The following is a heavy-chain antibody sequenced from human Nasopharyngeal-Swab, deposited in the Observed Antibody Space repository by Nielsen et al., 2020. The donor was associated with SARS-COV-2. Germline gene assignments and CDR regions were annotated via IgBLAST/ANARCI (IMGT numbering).Heavy chain of an antibody. Sequence: GGSLRLSCAASGFTFSSYGMHWVRQAPGKGLEWVAVISYDGSNKYYADSVKGRFTISGDNSKNTLYLQMNSLRAEDTAVYYCAKTVEYCGSGEGYYGMDVWGQGTTVTVSS. D-gene: IGHD3-10*01. V-gene: IGHV3-30*18. CDR3: AKTVEYCGSGEGYYGMDV. CDR2: ISYDGSNK. CDR1: GFTFSSYG. J-gene: IGHJ6*02.